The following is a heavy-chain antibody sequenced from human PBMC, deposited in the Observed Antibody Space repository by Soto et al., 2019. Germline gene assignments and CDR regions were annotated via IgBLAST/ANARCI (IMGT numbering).Heavy chain of an antibody. J-gene: IGHJ4*02. CDR3: ARGITLPTPLDY. D-gene: IGHD1-20*01. CDR2: INAGNGNT. Sequence: PGESLNISCKGSGYSFTSYWIGWVRQAPGRRLEWMGWINAGNGNTKYSQKFQGRVTITRDTSASTTYMELSSLRSEDTAVYYCARGITLPTPLDYWGQGTLVTVSS. V-gene: IGHV1-3*01. CDR1: GYSFTSYW.